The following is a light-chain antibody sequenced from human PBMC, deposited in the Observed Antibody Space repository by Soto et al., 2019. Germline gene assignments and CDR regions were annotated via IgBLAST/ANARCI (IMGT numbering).Light chain of an antibody. CDR1: QSVTTR. Sequence: PRERVTLSCMASQSVTTRLAWYQHKPGQAPTLLMSGASNRASGVPVRFSGSGSGTDFTLTITRLEPEDFALYYCQQYGGSPITFGLGTRLEIK. J-gene: IGKJ5*01. CDR2: GAS. V-gene: IGKV3-20*01. CDR3: QQYGGSPIT.